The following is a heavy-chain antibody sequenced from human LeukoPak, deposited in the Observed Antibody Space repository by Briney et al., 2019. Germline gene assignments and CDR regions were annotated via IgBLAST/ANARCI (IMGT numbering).Heavy chain of an antibody. D-gene: IGHD5-24*01. CDR1: GGSISGGDYY. Sequence: SQTLSLTCTVSGGSISGGDYYWSWIRQPPGKGLEWIGYIYYSGSTYYNPSLKSRLTISVDTSKNQFSLKLSSVTAADTAVYYCARKRRDGYNLGYFDYWGQGTLVTVSS. J-gene: IGHJ4*02. CDR2: IYYSGST. CDR3: ARKRRDGYNLGYFDY. V-gene: IGHV4-30-4*08.